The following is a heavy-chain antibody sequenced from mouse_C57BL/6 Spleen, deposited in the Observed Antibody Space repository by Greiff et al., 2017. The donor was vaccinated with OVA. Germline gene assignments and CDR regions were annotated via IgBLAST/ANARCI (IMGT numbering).Heavy chain of an antibody. Sequence: QVQLQQSGAELARPGASVKLSCKASGYTFTSYGISWVKQRPGQGLEWIGEIYPRSGNTYYNEKFKGKATLTADKSSSTAYMELRSLTSEDSAVYFCAGDYDWFAYWGQGTLVTVSA. CDR3: AGDYDWFAY. CDR1: GYTFTSYG. V-gene: IGHV1-81*01. CDR2: IYPRSGNT. J-gene: IGHJ3*01. D-gene: IGHD2-4*01.